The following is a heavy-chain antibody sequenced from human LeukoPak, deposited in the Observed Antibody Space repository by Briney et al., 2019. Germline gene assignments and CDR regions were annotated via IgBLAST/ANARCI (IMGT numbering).Heavy chain of an antibody. Sequence: SETLSLTCTASGGSITSDCWSWIRQPPGKGLEWIGYIYYSGSTNQNPSLKSRVTISVDTSKKQFSLKLRSVTAADTAVYYCAREYCSGGNCYFDFWGQGILVTVSS. J-gene: IGHJ4*02. CDR2: IYYSGST. CDR1: GGSITSDC. CDR3: AREYCSGGNCYFDF. D-gene: IGHD2-15*01. V-gene: IGHV4-59*08.